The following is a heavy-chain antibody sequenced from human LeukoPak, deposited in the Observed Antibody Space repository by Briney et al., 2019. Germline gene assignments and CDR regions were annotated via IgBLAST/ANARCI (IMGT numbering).Heavy chain of an antibody. J-gene: IGHJ4*02. CDR2: IKSKTDGGTT. D-gene: IGHD3-3*01. CDR1: GFTFSGSA. Sequence: GGSLRLSCAASGFTFSGSAMHWVRQAPGKGLEWVGRIKSKTDGGTTDYAAPVKGRFTISRDDSKNTLYLQMNSLKTEDTAVYYCTTRITYDFWSGYPRALDYWGQGTLVTVSS. V-gene: IGHV3-15*01. CDR3: TTRITYDFWSGYPRALDY.